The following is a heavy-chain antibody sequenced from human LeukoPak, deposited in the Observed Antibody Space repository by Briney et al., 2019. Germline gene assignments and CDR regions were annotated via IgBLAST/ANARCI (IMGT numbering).Heavy chain of an antibody. CDR2: INPNSDFT. Sequence: ASVTVSCKASGYTFTGYYMHWVRQAPGQGLEWMGWINPNSDFTNFAQNFQGRVTMTSDTSISTAYMELSRLRSDDTAVYYCARAISGGSPMTASDYWGQGTLVTASA. V-gene: IGHV1-2*02. CDR1: GYTFTGYY. J-gene: IGHJ4*02. CDR3: ARAISGGSPMTASDY. D-gene: IGHD2-15*01.